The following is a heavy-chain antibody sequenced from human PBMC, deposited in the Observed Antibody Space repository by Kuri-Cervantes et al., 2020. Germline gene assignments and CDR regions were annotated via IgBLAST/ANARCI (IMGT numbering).Heavy chain of an antibody. CDR1: GFTFSSYG. CDR3: AKDMGYYDSSGYLVY. D-gene: IGHD3-22*01. J-gene: IGHJ4*02. V-gene: IGHV3-30*18. CDR2: ISYDGSNK. Sequence: LTCAASGFTFSSYGMHWVRQTPGKGLEWVAVISYDGSNKYYADSVKGRFTISRDNSKNTLYLQMNSLRAEDTAVYYCAKDMGYYDSSGYLVYWGQGTLVTVSS.